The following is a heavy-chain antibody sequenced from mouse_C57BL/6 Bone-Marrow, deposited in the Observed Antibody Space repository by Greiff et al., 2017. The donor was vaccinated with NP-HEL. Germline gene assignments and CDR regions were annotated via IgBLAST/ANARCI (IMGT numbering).Heavy chain of an antibody. CDR2: IHPNSGST. CDR3: ARRGLLFDY. Sequence: QVHVKQPGAELVKPGASVKLSCKASGYTFTSYWMHWVKQRPGQGLEWIGMIHPNSGSTNYNEKFKSKATLTVDKSSSTAYMQLSSLTSEDSAVYYCARRGLLFDYWGQGTTLTVSS. CDR1: GYTFTSYW. J-gene: IGHJ2*01. V-gene: IGHV1-64*01. D-gene: IGHD2-3*01.